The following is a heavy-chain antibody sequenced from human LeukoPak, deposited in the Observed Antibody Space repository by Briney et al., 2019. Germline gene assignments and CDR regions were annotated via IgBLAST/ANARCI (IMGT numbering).Heavy chain of an antibody. Sequence: RGSLRLSCAASGFDFSSNWMHWVRHAPGQGLVWVSRIKGDGISTNYADSVKGRFTISRDIAKNTLYLQMNSLRAEDTGVYYCAKDHYWSIDYWGRGTLVTVSS. J-gene: IGHJ4*02. V-gene: IGHV3-74*01. CDR2: IKGDGIST. CDR3: AKDHYWSIDY. CDR1: GFDFSSNW. D-gene: IGHD3-3*01.